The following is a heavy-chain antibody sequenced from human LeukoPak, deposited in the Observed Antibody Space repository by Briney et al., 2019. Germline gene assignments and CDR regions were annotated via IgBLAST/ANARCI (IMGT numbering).Heavy chain of an antibody. CDR1: GFTFNRCW. J-gene: IGHJ1*01. V-gene: IGHV3-7*01. CDR3: TSWGDTTAEYFQR. CDR2: INPDGRDT. D-gene: IGHD2-21*02. Sequence: GGSLRLSCVVSGFTFNRCWMNWVRQAPGKGLEWVAHINPDGRDTYYVDSVKGRFTISRDNTQNSMYLQMNSLRVEDTAVYYCTSWGDTTAEYFQRWGQGTLVTVSS.